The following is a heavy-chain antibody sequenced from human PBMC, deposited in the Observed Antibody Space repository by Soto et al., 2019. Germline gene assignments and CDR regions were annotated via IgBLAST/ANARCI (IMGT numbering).Heavy chain of an antibody. CDR2: VTHSGST. D-gene: IGHD2-21*01. CDR1: GGSLRGSY. V-gene: IGHV4-34*02. J-gene: IGHJ4*02. CDR3: ARGHIPVYGPVPDYFDS. Sequence: QVHLQQWGAGLLKPSASLSLTCGVYGGSLRGSYWSWIRQPPGKALEWLGKVTHSGSTTFNPSLKSRVSVSVDTSDNQFSLKLTSVTAAATAVYYCARGHIPVYGPVPDYFDSWGQGTLVTVSS.